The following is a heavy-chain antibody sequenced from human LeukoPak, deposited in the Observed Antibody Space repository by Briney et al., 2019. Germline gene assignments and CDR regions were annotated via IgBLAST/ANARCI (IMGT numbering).Heavy chain of an antibody. D-gene: IGHD1-1*01. CDR3: ARGPTGTPGYFDY. CDR1: GGSFSGYY. J-gene: IGHJ4*02. CDR2: INHSGST. V-gene: IGHV4-34*01. Sequence: SKTLSLTCAVYGGSFSGYYWSWIRQPPGKGLEWIGEINHSGSTNYNPSLKSRVTISVDTSKNQFSLKLSSVTAADTAVYYCARGPTGTPGYFDYWGQGTLVTVSS.